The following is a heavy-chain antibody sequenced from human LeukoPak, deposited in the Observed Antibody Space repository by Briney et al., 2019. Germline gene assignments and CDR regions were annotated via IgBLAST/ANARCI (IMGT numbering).Heavy chain of an antibody. V-gene: IGHV5-51*01. J-gene: IGHJ3*02. CDR1: GYSFTSYW. D-gene: IGHD3-16*01. Sequence: GESLKIPCKGSGYSFTSYWIGWVRQMPGKGLEWMGIIYPGDSDTRYSPSFQGQVTISADKSISTAYLQWSSLKASDTAMYYCARQPLGELHAFDIWGQGTMVTVSS. CDR3: ARQPLGELHAFDI. CDR2: IYPGDSDT.